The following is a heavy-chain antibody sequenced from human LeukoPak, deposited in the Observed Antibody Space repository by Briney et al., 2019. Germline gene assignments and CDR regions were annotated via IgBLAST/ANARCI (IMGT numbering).Heavy chain of an antibody. J-gene: IGHJ4*02. CDR1: GFTFSSYA. Sequence: PGGSLRLSCAASGFTFSSYAMHWVRQAPGKGLEWVAVISYVGSNKYYADSVKGRFAISRDNSKNTLYLQMNSLRAEDTAVYYCARDYYGSGSYEVGDYWGQGTLVTVSS. CDR3: ARDYYGSGSYEVGDY. V-gene: IGHV3-30*09. D-gene: IGHD3-10*01. CDR2: ISYVGSNK.